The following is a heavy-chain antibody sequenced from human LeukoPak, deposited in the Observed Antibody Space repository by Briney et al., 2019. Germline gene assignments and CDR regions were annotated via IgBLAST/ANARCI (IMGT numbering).Heavy chain of an antibody. CDR1: GGSFSGYY. CDR3: ARGLRFGRGRFDY. Sequence: PSETLSLTCAVYGGSFSGYYWSWIRQPPGKGLEWIGEINHSGSTNYNPSLKSRVTISVDTSKNQFSLKLSSVTAADTAVYYCARGLRFGRGRFDYWGQGTLVTVSS. D-gene: IGHD3-10*01. J-gene: IGHJ4*02. V-gene: IGHV4-34*01. CDR2: INHSGST.